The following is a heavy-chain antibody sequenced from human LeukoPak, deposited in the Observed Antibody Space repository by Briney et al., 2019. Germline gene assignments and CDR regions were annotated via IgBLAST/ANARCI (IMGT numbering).Heavy chain of an antibody. J-gene: IGHJ4*02. CDR1: GGSFSGYY. V-gene: IGHV4-34*01. CDR3: ARRGGRDYVWGSYRPYYFDY. CDR2: INHSGST. Sequence: SETLSLTCAVYGGSFSGYYWSWIRQPPGKGLEWIGEINHSGSTNYNPSLTSRVTISVDTSKNQFSLKLSSVTAADTAVYYCARRGGRDYVWGSYRPYYFDYWGQGTLVTVSS. D-gene: IGHD3-16*02.